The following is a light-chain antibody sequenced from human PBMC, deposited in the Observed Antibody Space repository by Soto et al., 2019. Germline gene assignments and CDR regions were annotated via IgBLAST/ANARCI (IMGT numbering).Light chain of an antibody. V-gene: IGKV1-5*03. Sequence: DIQMTEFPSTLSASIGGRVTITCQASQSISNSLAWYQEKPGKAPKVLIYKASSLESGVPSRFSGSGSGTEFTLTISSLQPDDLATYYCQEYNFDWTFGQGTKVEIK. CDR1: QSISNS. CDR2: KAS. CDR3: QEYNFDWT. J-gene: IGKJ1*01.